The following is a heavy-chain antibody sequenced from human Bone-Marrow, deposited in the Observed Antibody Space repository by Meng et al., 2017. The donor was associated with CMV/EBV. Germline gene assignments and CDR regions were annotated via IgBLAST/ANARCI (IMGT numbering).Heavy chain of an antibody. Sequence: GGSLRLSCAASGFTFSSYAMHWVRQAPGKGLEWVAVISYDGSNKYYADSVKGRFTVSRDNSQNTLYLQMNGLRTEDTAVYYCARERDRQVGDRSYGMDVWGQGTTVTVSS. V-gene: IGHV3-30-3*01. CDR2: ISYDGSNK. D-gene: IGHD1-14*01. CDR3: ARERDRQVGDRSYGMDV. CDR1: GFTFSSYA. J-gene: IGHJ6*02.